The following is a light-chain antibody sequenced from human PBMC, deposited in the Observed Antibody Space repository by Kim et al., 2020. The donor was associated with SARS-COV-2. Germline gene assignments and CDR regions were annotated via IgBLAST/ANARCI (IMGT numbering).Light chain of an antibody. Sequence: EIVMTQSPATLSVSPGETATLSCRASQSVTSNLVWYQQKPGQAPRLLIYSASTRATGIPARFSGAGSGTEFTLTISSLQPEDFSIYYCKQNTKWPLFGTGTKVDIK. CDR1: QSVTSN. J-gene: IGKJ3*01. CDR2: SAS. V-gene: IGKV3-15*01. CDR3: KQNTKWPL.